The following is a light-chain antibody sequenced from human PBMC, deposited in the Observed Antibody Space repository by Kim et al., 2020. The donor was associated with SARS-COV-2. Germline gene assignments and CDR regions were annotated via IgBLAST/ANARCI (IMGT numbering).Light chain of an antibody. CDR2: EVS. V-gene: IGLV2-8*01. J-gene: IGLJ3*02. CDR3: RSYAGSTNWV. CDR1: SSDVGGYNY. Sequence: QSALTQPPSASGSPGQSVTISCTGTSSDVGGYNYVSWYKHHPGKAPKLMIYEVSKRPSGVPDRFSGSKSGNTASLTVSGLQAEDEADYYCRSYAGSTNWVFGGGTQLTVL.